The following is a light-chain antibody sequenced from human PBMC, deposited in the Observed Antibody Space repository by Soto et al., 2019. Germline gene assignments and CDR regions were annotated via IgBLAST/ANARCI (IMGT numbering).Light chain of an antibody. CDR2: AAS. CDR1: QSISSY. CDR3: QQSYSTPWT. V-gene: IGKV1-39*01. Sequence: DIQMTQSPSSLSASIGDRVTITCRASQSISSYLHWYQQKPGKAPKLLIYAASNLQSGVPSRFSGSGSGTDFTLTISSLQPEDFATYYCQQSYSTPWTFGQGTKVDI. J-gene: IGKJ1*01.